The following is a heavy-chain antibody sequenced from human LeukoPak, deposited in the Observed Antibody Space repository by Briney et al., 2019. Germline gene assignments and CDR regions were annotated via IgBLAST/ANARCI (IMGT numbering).Heavy chain of an antibody. CDR3: AKSSRKAAAGPFDY. CDR1: GFTFSSYG. Sequence: GGTLRLSCAASGFTFSSYGMSWVRQAPGKGLEWVSAISGSGGSTYYADSVKGRFTISRDNSKNTLYLQMNSLRAEDTAVYYCAKSSRKAAAGPFDYWGQGTLVTVSS. CDR2: ISGSGGST. V-gene: IGHV3-23*01. D-gene: IGHD6-13*01. J-gene: IGHJ4*02.